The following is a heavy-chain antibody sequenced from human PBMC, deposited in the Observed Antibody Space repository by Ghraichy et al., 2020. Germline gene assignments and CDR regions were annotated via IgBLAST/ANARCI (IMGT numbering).Heavy chain of an antibody. CDR3: AKDKLRSDYYYGMDV. J-gene: IGHJ6*02. CDR1: GFTFSSYA. D-gene: IGHD3-10*01. CDR2: ISGSGGST. Sequence: GGSLRLSCAASGFTFSSYAMSWVRQAPGKGLEWVSAISGSGGSTYYADSVKGRFTISRDNSKNTLYLQMNSLRAEDTAVYYCAKDKLRSDYYYGMDVWGQGTTVTVSS. V-gene: IGHV3-23*01.